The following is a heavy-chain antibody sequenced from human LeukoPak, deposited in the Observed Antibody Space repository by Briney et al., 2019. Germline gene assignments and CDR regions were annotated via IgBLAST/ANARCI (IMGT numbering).Heavy chain of an antibody. D-gene: IGHD3-22*01. Sequence: GGSLRPSCAASGFKFSSYWMYWVRQGPGKGLVWVSRINGDGSSTSYADSVKGRFTISRDNAGNTVYVQLNSLRAEDTAAYYCARGRYDSSGFHDALDVWGQGTMVTVSP. CDR1: GFKFSSYW. V-gene: IGHV3-74*01. J-gene: IGHJ3*01. CDR3: ARGRYDSSGFHDALDV. CDR2: INGDGSST.